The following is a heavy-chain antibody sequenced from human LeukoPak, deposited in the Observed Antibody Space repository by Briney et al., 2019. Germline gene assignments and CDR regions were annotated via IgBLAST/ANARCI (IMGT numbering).Heavy chain of an antibody. CDR1: GYTLTELS. J-gene: IGHJ3*02. V-gene: IGHV1-46*01. CDR3: ARDFLRPRHITMIASYAFDI. CDR2: INPSGGST. Sequence: ASVKVSCKVSGYTLTELSMHWVRQAPGKGLEWMGIINPSGGSTSYAQKFQGRITLTRDMSTSTDYLELSSLRSEDTAVYYCARDFLRPRHITMIASYAFDIWGQGTMVTVSS. D-gene: IGHD3-22*01.